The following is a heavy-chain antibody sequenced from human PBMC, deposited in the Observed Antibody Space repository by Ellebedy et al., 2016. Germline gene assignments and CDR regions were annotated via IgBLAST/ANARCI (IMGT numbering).Heavy chain of an antibody. Sequence: SQTLSLTCXISGDSVSSNSAAWNWIRQSPSRGLEWLGRTYYRSKWYNDYAVSVKSRITINPDTSKNQFSLQLNSVTPEDTAVYYCARDRLVVVITTTYYYGMDVWGQGTTVTVSS. J-gene: IGHJ6*02. D-gene: IGHD3-22*01. CDR2: TYYRSKWYN. CDR1: GDSVSSNSAA. CDR3: ARDRLVVVITTTYYYGMDV. V-gene: IGHV6-1*01.